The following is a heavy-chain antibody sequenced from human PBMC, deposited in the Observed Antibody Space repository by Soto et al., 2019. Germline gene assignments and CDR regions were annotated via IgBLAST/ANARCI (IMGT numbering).Heavy chain of an antibody. CDR1: GYSFTSYW. CDR2: IDPSDAYT. V-gene: IGHV5-10-1*01. J-gene: IGHJ6*02. CDR3: ARQYPYSSSKRYGMDV. Sequence: GESLKISCNGSGYSFTSYWISWVRQMPGKGLEWMGRIDPSDAYTNYSPSFQGHVTISADKSISTAYLQWSSLKASDTAMYYCARQYPYSSSKRYGMDVWGQGTKVTVSS. D-gene: IGHD6-13*01.